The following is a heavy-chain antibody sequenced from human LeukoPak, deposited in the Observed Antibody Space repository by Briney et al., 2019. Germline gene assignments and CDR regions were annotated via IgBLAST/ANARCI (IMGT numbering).Heavy chain of an antibody. D-gene: IGHD3-22*01. CDR1: GFTFNSYG. J-gene: IGHJ3*02. Sequence: GESLKISCVASGFTFNSYGMHWVRQAPGKGLEWVAVISYDGSNKYYADSVKGRFTISRDNSKNTLYLQMNSLRAEDTAVYYCARVRSYYDSSGYQGDAFDIWGQGTMVTVSS. CDR2: ISYDGSNK. CDR3: ARVRSYYDSSGYQGDAFDI. V-gene: IGHV3-30*19.